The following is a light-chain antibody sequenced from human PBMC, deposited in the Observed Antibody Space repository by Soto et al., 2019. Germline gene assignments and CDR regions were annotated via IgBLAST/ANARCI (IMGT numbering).Light chain of an antibody. CDR2: WAS. CDR1: QSVLYSSNDRSY. J-gene: IGKJ1*01. V-gene: IGKV4-1*01. CDR3: QQYNNWPPM. Sequence: EIVITQSQDSLAVSLGERATIKCKSSQSVLYSSNDRSYLAWFQQKPGQPPKALIYWASSRESGVPDRFSGSGSGTEFTLTISSLQSEDFAVYYCQQYNNWPPMFGQGTKVDIK.